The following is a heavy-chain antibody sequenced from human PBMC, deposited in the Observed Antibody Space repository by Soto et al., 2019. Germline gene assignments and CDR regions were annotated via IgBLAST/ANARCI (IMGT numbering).Heavy chain of an antibody. CDR1: GFTFSNYG. CDR2: ISYDGSNK. Sequence: WGSLRLSCVASGFTFSNYGMHWVRQAPGKGLEWVAVISYDGSNKYYADSVKGRFTISRDNSKNTLYLQMTSLRTEDTAVYYCAKLDEGGLQYAYYAMDVWGQGTTVTVSS. V-gene: IGHV3-30*18. J-gene: IGHJ6*02. CDR3: AKLDEGGLQYAYYAMDV. D-gene: IGHD2-15*01.